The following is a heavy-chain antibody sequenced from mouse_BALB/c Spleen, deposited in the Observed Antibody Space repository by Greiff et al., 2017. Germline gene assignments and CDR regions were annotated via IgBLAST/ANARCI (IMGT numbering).Heavy chain of an antibody. D-gene: IGHD2-1*01. Sequence: VQLQQPGAELVRPGSSVKISCKASGYAFSSYWMNWVKQRPGQGLEWIGQIYPGDGDTNYNGKFKGKATLTADKSSSTAYMQLSSLTSEDSAVYFCARGGGNYEGYAMDYWGQGTSVTVSS. V-gene: IGHV1-80*01. CDR2: IYPGDGDT. J-gene: IGHJ4*01. CDR3: ARGGGNYEGYAMDY. CDR1: GYAFSSYW.